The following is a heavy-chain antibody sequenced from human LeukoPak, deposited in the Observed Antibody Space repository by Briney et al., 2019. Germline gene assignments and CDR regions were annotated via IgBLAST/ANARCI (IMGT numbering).Heavy chain of an antibody. V-gene: IGHV3-66*02. CDR3: AASTGNKDFDD. Sequence: RPGGSLRLSCAVSGITASSKYMSWVRQAPGKGLEWVSVIYSGGSTYYADSVKGRYTISRDNSRNTLYLQMNRLRAEDTALYYCAASTGNKDFDDWGQGTLVIVSS. D-gene: IGHD2-8*02. J-gene: IGHJ4*02. CDR2: IYSGGST. CDR1: GITASSKY.